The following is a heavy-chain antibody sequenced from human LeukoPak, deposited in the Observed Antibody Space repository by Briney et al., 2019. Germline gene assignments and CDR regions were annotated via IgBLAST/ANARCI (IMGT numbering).Heavy chain of an antibody. CDR1: GGTFSSYA. Sequence: SVKVSCKASGGTFSSYAISWVRQATGQGLEWMGGIIPIFGTANYAQKFQGRVTITADKSTSTAYMELSSLRSEDTAVYYCASFQWAYCGGDCYPRGNWFDPWGQGTLVTVSS. J-gene: IGHJ5*02. V-gene: IGHV1-69*06. CDR2: IIPIFGTA. CDR3: ASFQWAYCGGDCYPRGNWFDP. D-gene: IGHD2-21*02.